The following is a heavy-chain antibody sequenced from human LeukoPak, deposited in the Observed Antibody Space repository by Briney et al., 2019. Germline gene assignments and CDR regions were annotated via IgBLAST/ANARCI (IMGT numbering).Heavy chain of an antibody. CDR2: ISYDGSNK. V-gene: IGHV3-30-3*01. J-gene: IGHJ4*02. CDR3: ARVGRPEEGDYY. CDR1: GFTFSSYA. Sequence: GGSLRLSCAASGFTFSSYAMHWVRQAPGKGLEWVAVISYDGSNKYYADSVKGRFTISRDNSKNTLYLQMNSLRAEDTAVYYCARVGRPEEGDYYWGQGTLVTVSS. D-gene: IGHD3-16*01.